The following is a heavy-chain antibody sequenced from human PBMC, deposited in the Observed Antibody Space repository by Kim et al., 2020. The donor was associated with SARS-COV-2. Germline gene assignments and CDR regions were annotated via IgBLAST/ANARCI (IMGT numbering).Heavy chain of an antibody. V-gene: IGHV1-3*01. CDR2: INAGNGNT. Sequence: ASVKVSCKASGYTFTSYAMHWVRQAPGQRLEWMGWINAGNGNTKYSRKFQGRVTITRDTSASTAYIELSSLRSEDTAVYYCARVRIVVVPAAIVDDAFDI. J-gene: IGHJ3*02. D-gene: IGHD2-2*01. CDR1: GYTFTSYA. CDR3: ARVRIVVVPAAIVDDAFDI.